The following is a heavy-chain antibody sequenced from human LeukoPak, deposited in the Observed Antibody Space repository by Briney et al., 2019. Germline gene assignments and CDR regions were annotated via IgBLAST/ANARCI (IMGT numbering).Heavy chain of an antibody. D-gene: IGHD4-17*01. Sequence: ATVNVSCKASGYIFINYGICWVRQAPGQGVEWMGWISAYRGNPKYAQKFQGRLTIITDPSRTTAYLDLTSRPSDDPPGHFCPRYGAYAPRYFDLWGRGTLVTVSS. CDR3: PRYGAYAPRYFDL. CDR2: ISAYRGNP. V-gene: IGHV1-18*01. CDR1: GYIFINYG. J-gene: IGHJ2*01.